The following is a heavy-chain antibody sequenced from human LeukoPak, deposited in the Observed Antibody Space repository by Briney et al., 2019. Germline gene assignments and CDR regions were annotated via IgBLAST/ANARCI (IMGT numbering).Heavy chain of an antibody. CDR3: ARVARAVDGSLYFDY. CDR1: GGSISSSSYF. V-gene: IGHV4-39*07. Sequence: KPSETLSLTCTVSGGSISSSSYFWAWIRQPPGKGLEWVGSIYYSGSTYYNPSLKSRVTISVDTSKNQFSLKLSSVTAADTAVYYCARVARAVDGSLYFDYWGQGTLVTVSS. J-gene: IGHJ4*02. D-gene: IGHD1-26*01. CDR2: IYYSGST.